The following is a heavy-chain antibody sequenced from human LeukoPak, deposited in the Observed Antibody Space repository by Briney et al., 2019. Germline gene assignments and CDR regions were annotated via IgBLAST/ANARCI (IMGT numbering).Heavy chain of an antibody. CDR3: ARMVRFGEVTGYYYGMDV. Sequence: SETLSLTCTVSGGSVNSNTYYWTWIRQPPGKGLEWIGHMYYSGHVDYNPSLKSRLTMPLDTSKNQFSLKLDSVSAADTAVYYCARMVRFGEVTGYYYGMDVWGRGTTVIVSS. J-gene: IGHJ6*04. D-gene: IGHD3-10*01. CDR2: MYYSGHV. CDR1: GGSVNSNTYY. V-gene: IGHV4-61*01.